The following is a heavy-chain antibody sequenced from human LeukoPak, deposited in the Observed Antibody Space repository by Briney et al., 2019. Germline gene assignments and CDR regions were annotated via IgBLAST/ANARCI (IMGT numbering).Heavy chain of an antibody. V-gene: IGHV4-39*07. CDR1: GGSISSSSYC. CDR3: ARVSASGTGPDS. Sequence: SETLSLTCTVSGGSISSSSYCWGWIRQPPGKGLEWIGSICYSGSTFYNPSLKSRVTISVDTPKNQFSLTLSSVTAADTALYYCARVSASGTGPDSWGQGTLVTVSS. J-gene: IGHJ4*02. D-gene: IGHD6-25*01. CDR2: ICYSGST.